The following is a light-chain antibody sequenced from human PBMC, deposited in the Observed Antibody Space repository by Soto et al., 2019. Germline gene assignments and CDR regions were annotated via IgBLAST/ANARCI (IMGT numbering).Light chain of an antibody. V-gene: IGKV1-33*01. CDR3: QQYDNLPPYT. CDR2: DAS. CDR1: QDISNY. Sequence: DIQMTQSPSSLSASVGDRVTITCQARQDISNYLNWYQQKPGKAPKLLIYDASNLETGVPSRFSGSGSVTDFTFTISSLQPEDIATYYCQQYDNLPPYTFGQGTKLEIK. J-gene: IGKJ2*01.